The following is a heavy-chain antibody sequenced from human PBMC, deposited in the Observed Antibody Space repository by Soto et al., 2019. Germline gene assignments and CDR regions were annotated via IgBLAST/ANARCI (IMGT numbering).Heavy chain of an antibody. CDR1: GFTFSSYG. J-gene: IGHJ4*02. Sequence: QVQLVESGGGVVQPGRSLRLSCAASGFTFSSYGMHWVRQAPGKGLEWVAVISYDGSNKYYADSVKGRFTISRDNSKNTLYLQMNRLRAEDTAVYYCARDPERGGDYGYFDYWGQGTLVTVSS. V-gene: IGHV3-30*19. CDR3: ARDPERGGDYGYFDY. D-gene: IGHD4-17*01. CDR2: ISYDGSNK.